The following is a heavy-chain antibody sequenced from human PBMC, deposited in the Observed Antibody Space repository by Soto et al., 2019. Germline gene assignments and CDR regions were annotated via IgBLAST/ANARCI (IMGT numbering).Heavy chain of an antibody. V-gene: IGHV3-48*01. D-gene: IGHD3-22*01. CDR3: ARYRFDYYDPSGYRRFAL. J-gene: IGHJ5*02. CDR2: ISSSSSTI. CDR1: GVTFRSYG. Sequence: GFHRHWNAASGVTFRSYGMNWISKAPRKGLEWISYISSSSSTIYYADSVKGRFTISRDNAKNSLYLQMNSLRAEDTAVYYCARYRFDYYDPSGYRRFALWGQGTLVTVSS.